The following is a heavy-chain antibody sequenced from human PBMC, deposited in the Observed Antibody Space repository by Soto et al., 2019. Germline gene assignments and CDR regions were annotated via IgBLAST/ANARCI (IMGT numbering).Heavy chain of an antibody. D-gene: IGHD3-16*01. CDR2: ISAYNGNT. V-gene: IGHV1-18*01. CDR1: GYTFTSYG. J-gene: IGHJ6*02. Sequence: SVRVSCKASGYTFTSYGISWVRQAPGQGLEWMGWISAYNGNTNYAQKLQGRVTMTTDTSTSTAYMELRSLRSVTAADTAVYYCARVRGELGVYYYYYGMDVWGQGTTVTVSS. CDR3: ARVRGELGVYYYYYGMDV.